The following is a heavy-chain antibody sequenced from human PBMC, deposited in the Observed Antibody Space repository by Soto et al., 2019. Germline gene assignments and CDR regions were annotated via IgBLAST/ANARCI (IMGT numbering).Heavy chain of an antibody. V-gene: IGHV4-4*02. CDR2: IYHSGST. CDR1: GFTFNSYSM. J-gene: IGHJ6*02. CDR3: ARVVGGYYYGMDV. Sequence: GSLRLSCAASGFTFNSYSMNLVRPAPGKGLEWIGEIYHSGSTNYNPSLKSRVTISVDKSKNQFSLKLSSVTAADTAVYYCARVVGGYYYGMDVWGQGTTVTVSS. D-gene: IGHD2-2*01.